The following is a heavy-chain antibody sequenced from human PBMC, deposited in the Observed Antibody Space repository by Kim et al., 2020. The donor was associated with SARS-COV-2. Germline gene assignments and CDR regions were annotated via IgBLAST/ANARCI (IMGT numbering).Heavy chain of an antibody. D-gene: IGHD6-13*01. CDR2: ISYDGSNK. CDR3: ARDKAGGY. CDR1: GFTFSSYA. V-gene: IGHV3-30*04. Sequence: GGSLRLSCAASGFTFSSYAMHWVRQAPGKGLEWVAVISYDGSNKYYADSVKGRFTISRDNSKNTLYLQMNSLRAEDTAVYYCARDKAGGYWGQGTLVTVS. J-gene: IGHJ4*02.